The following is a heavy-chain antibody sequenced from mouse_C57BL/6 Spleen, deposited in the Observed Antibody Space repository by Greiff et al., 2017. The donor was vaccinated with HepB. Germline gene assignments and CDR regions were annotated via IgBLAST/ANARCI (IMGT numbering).Heavy chain of an antibody. D-gene: IGHD2-1*01. J-gene: IGHJ4*01. Sequence: VQLQQPGAELVKPGASVKLSCKASGYTFTSYWMHWVKQRPGRGLEWTGRIDPNSGGTKYNEKFKSKATLTVDKPSSTAYMQLSSLTSEDSAVYYCAVIYYGNYDYAMDYWGQGTSVTVSS. CDR3: AVIYYGNYDYAMDY. CDR2: IDPNSGGT. CDR1: GYTFTSYW. V-gene: IGHV1-72*01.